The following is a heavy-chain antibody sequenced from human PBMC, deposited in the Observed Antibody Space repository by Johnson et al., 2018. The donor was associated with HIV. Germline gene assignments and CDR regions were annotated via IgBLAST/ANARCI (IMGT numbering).Heavy chain of an antibody. D-gene: IGHD3-22*01. CDR2: INSGGNTI. J-gene: IGHJ3*02. CDR1: GFTFSDYY. CDR3: ARRAYYYDSSGYYSHAFDI. Sequence: QVLLVESGGGLVKPGGSLRLSCAASGFTFSDYYMNWIRQAPGKGLEWVASINSGGNTIYYADSVKGRFTISRDNAKRSLSLQMNSLRAEDTAVYYCARRAYYYDSSGYYSHAFDIWGQGTMVTVSS. V-gene: IGHV3-11*04.